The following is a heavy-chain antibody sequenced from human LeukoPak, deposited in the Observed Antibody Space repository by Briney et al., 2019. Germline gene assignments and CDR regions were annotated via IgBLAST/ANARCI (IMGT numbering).Heavy chain of an antibody. CDR1: GGSISGYS. CDR2: FHNSRTT. CDR3: ARGPRASGYYYYYYYMDV. V-gene: IGHV4-59*01. Sequence: PSETLSLTCTVSGGSISGYSWTWIRQPPGQGLEWIGYFHNSRTTSYNPSLTGRVIISVDTAMDQISLKLNSVTAADTAVYYCARGPRASGYYYYYYYMDVWGKGTTVTVSS. J-gene: IGHJ6*03. D-gene: IGHD3-22*01.